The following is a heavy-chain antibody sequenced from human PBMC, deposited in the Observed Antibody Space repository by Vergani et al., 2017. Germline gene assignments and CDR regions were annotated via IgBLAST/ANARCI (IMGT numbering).Heavy chain of an antibody. CDR3: AKGGYSSGLLDSYFDY. CDR2: ISGSGGST. V-gene: IGHV3-23*01. D-gene: IGHD6-19*01. CDR1: GFTFSSYA. Sequence: EVQLLESGGGLVQPGGSLRLSCAASGFTFSSYAMSWVRQAPGKGLEWVSAISGSGGSTYYADSVKGRFTISRDNSKNTLYLQMNSLRAEDTAVYYCAKGGYSSGLLDSYFDYWGQGTLVTVSS. J-gene: IGHJ4*02.